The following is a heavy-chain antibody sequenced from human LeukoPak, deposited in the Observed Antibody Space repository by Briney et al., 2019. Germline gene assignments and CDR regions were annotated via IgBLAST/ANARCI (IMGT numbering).Heavy chain of an antibody. CDR3: AREWFSTPGTARWVYGMDV. CDR1: GFTFSSYS. CDR2: ISSSSSYI. J-gene: IGHJ6*02. Sequence: KPGGSLRLSCAASGFTFSSYSMNWVRQAPGKGLEWVSSISSSSSYIYYADSVKGRFTISRDNAKNSLYLQMNSLRAEDTAVYYCAREWFSTPGTARWVYGMDVWGQGTTVTVSS. V-gene: IGHV3-21*01. D-gene: IGHD1-1*01.